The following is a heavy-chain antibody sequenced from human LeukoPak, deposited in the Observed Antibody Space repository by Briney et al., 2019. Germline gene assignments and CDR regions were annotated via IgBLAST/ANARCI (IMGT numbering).Heavy chain of an antibody. CDR3: VREGYTGYDFDY. CDR1: GFTFSSYI. Sequence: GGSLRLSCAASGFTFSSYIMNWVRQAPGKGLEWVSSISSSSSFIYYADSVKGRFTISRDNAKNSLYLQMNSLRAEDTAVYYCVREGYTGYDFDYWGQGTLVTVSS. D-gene: IGHD5-12*01. V-gene: IGHV3-21*01. J-gene: IGHJ4*02. CDR2: ISSSSSFI.